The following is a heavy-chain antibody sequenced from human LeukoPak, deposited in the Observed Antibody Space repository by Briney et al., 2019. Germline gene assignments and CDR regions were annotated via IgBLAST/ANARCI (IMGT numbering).Heavy chain of an antibody. CDR2: FDPEDGVT. CDR3: ATARFGTNWFDP. CDR1: GYTLTELS. V-gene: IGHV1-24*01. D-gene: IGHD3-16*01. Sequence: ASVKVSCKVSGYTLTELSMHWVRQAPGKGLEWMGGFDPEDGVTIYAQKFQGRVTMTEDTSTDTAYMELSSLRSEDTAVYYCATARFGTNWFDPWGQGTLVTVSS. J-gene: IGHJ5*02.